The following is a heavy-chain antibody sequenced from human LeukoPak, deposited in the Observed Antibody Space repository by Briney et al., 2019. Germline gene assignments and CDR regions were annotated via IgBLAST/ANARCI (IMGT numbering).Heavy chain of an antibody. J-gene: IGHJ4*02. CDR1: GFTFDDYA. Sequence: GGSLRLSCAASGFTFDDYAMHWVRQAPGKGLEWVSGISWNSGSIGYADSVKGRFTISRDNAKNSLYLQMNSLRAEDTAVYYCAKVRGYEYYFDYWGQGTLVTVSS. CDR3: AKVRGYEYYFDY. D-gene: IGHD5-12*01. CDR2: ISWNSGSI. V-gene: IGHV3-9*01.